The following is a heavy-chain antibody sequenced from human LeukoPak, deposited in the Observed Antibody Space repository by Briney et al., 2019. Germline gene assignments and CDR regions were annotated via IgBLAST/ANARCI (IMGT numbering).Heavy chain of an antibody. D-gene: IGHD5-18*01. J-gene: IGHJ4*02. V-gene: IGHV1-2*06. CDR2: INPNSGGT. CDR1: GYTFTGYY. CDR3: ARASGYSYGHGY. Sequence: ASVKVSCKASGYTFTGYYMHWVRQAPGQGLGWMGRINPNSGGTNYAQKFQGRVTMTRDTSISTAYMELSRLRSDDTAVYYYARASGYSYGHGYWGQGTLVTVSS.